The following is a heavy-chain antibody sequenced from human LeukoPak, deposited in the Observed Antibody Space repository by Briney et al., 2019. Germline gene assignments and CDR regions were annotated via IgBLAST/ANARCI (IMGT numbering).Heavy chain of an antibody. Sequence: GGSLRLSCGASGFTFSGHAMNWVRQPPGKGLQWVSGIDGSGSLTFYADFVKGRFTISRDNSENRLCLQMNSLRAEDTALYYCARVSTVTANFDYWGQGSLVTVSS. J-gene: IGHJ4*02. V-gene: IGHV3-23*05. CDR2: IDGSGSLT. CDR3: ARVSTVTANFDY. D-gene: IGHD2-21*02. CDR1: GFTFSGHA.